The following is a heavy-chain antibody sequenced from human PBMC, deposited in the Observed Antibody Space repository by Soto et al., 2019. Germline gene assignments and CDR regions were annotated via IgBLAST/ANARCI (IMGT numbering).Heavy chain of an antibody. V-gene: IGHV5-51*01. Sequence: GESLKISWRTSGYRFTSYWIAWVRQMPGKGLEWMGIIFPSDSDTRYSPSFQGQVTISADRSTSTVFLQWASLKASDTAVYFCARKDKSGYFNWFDSWGQGTVGTVSS. D-gene: IGHD3-22*01. CDR3: ARKDKSGYFNWFDS. CDR2: IFPSDSDT. CDR1: GYRFTSYW. J-gene: IGHJ5*01.